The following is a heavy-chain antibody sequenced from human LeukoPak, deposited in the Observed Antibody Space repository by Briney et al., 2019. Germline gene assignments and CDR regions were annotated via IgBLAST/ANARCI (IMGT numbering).Heavy chain of an antibody. CDR3: ARAYQTTLRYFDYGMDV. V-gene: IGHV1-8*01. Sequence: ASVKFSCKASGYTSTSYDINWVRQATGQGLEWMGWMNPNSGNTGYAQKFQGRVTMTRNTSISTAYMELSSLRSEDTAVYYCARAYQTTLRYFDYGMDVWGQGTTVTVSS. D-gene: IGHD3-9*01. J-gene: IGHJ6*02. CDR1: GYTSTSYD. CDR2: MNPNSGNT.